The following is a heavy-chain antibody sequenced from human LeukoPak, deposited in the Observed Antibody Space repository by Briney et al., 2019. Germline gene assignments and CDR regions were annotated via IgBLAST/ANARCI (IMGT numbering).Heavy chain of an antibody. CDR2: IYYSGTT. CDR3: ARVYSSTHNWFDT. Sequence: KTSETLSLTCTVSGDSISTTCYFWAWIRQPPGGGLEWIASIYYSGTTYYKSSLKSRVTISIERTKNQFYLNLRSLTAADTALYFCARVYSSTHNWFDTWGQGTQVTVSS. J-gene: IGHJ5*02. CDR1: GDSISTTCYF. D-gene: IGHD2-2*01. V-gene: IGHV4-39*07.